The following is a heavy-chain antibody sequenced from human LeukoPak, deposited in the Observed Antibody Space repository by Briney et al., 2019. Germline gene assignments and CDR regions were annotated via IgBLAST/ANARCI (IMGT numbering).Heavy chain of an antibody. V-gene: IGHV1-69*04. J-gene: IGHJ4*02. CDR2: IIPILGIA. CDR3: ARDRYYDSSGLPGGYFDY. CDR1: GGTFSSYT. Sequence: GSSVKVSCKASGGTFSSYTISWVLQAPGQGLEWMGRIIPILGIANYAQKFQGRVTITADKSTSTAYMELSSLRSEDTAVYYCARDRYYDSSGLPGGYFDYWGQGTLVTVSS. D-gene: IGHD3-22*01.